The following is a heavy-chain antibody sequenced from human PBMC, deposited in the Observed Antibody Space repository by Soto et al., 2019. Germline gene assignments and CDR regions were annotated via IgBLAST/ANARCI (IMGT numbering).Heavy chain of an antibody. CDR3: ARDAVAGGYYYYYMDV. J-gene: IGHJ6*03. D-gene: IGHD6-19*01. CDR1: GFTFSSYG. CDR2: IWYDGSNK. V-gene: IGHV3-33*01. Sequence: QVQLVESGGGVVQPGRSLRLSCAASGFTFSSYGMHWVRQAPGKGLEWVAVIWYDGSNKYYADSVKGRFTISRDNSKNTLYLQMNRLRAEDTAVYYCARDAVAGGYYYYYMDVWGKGTTVTVSS.